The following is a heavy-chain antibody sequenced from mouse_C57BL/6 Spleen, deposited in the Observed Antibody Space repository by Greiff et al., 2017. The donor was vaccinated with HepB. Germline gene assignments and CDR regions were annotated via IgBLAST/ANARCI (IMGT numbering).Heavy chain of an antibody. CDR3: ARNDYAYYYAMDD. CDR2: ISSGSSTI. J-gene: IGHJ4*01. V-gene: IGHV5-17*01. CDR1: GFTFSDYG. Sequence: EVMLVESGGGLVKPGGSLKLSCAASGFTFSDYGMHWVRQAPEKGLEWVAYISSGSSTIYYADTVKGRFTISRDNAKNTLFLQMTSLRSEDTAMYYCARNDYAYYYAMDDWGQGTSVTVSS. D-gene: IGHD2-4*01.